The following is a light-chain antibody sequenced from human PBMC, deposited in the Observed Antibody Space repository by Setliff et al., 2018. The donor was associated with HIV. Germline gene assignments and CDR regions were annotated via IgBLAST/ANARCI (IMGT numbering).Light chain of an antibody. V-gene: IGLV2-23*01. CDR1: SSDVGSYNL. CDR2: EGN. J-gene: IGLJ1*01. CDR3: CSFAGSSTSV. Sequence: QSALTQPASVSGSPGQSITISCTGTSSDVGSYNLVSWYQQHPGKAPKLIICEGNKRPSGVSTRFSGSKSGNTASLTISGLQAEDEADYYCCSFAGSSTSVFGTGTKVTVL.